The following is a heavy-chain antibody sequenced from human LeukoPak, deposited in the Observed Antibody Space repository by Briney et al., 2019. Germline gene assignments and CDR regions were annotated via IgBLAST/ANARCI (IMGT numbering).Heavy chain of an antibody. D-gene: IGHD5-12*01. Sequence: GGSLRLSCSASGFTFSRYTMNWVRQAPGKGLEWVSSISTSTTYIYYADSVEGRFTISRDSAKSSLYLQMNSLRAEDTAVYYCARSGGYGWLDPWGQGTLVTVSS. J-gene: IGHJ5*02. CDR3: ARSGGYGWLDP. CDR2: ISTSTTYI. V-gene: IGHV3-21*01. CDR1: GFTFSRYT.